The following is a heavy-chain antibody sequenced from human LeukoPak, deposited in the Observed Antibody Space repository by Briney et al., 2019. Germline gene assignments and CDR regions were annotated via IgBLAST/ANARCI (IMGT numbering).Heavy chain of an antibody. J-gene: IGHJ4*02. CDR1: GYTFTNYG. D-gene: IGHD2-2*01. CDR3: ATGQLLLAY. CDR2: ISAYNGNT. V-gene: IGHV1-18*01. Sequence: ASVKVSCKASGYTFTNYGISWVRQAPGQGLEWMGWISAYNGNTNYAQKLQGRVTMTEDTSTDTAYMELSSLRSEDTAVYYCATGQLLLAYWGQGTLVTVSS.